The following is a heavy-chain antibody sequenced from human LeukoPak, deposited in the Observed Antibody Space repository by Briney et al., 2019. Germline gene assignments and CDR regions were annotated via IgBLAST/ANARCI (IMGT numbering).Heavy chain of an antibody. Sequence: ASVKVSCEASGYTLTSYYMHWVRQAPGQGLEWMGIINPSGGSTTYAQKFQGRVTMTRDTSTSTVYMELSSLRSEDTAMYYCARAGPYCSGGSCYSRDPYYYYYGMDVWGQGTTVTVSS. J-gene: IGHJ6*02. D-gene: IGHD2-15*01. CDR3: ARAGPYCSGGSCYSRDPYYYYYGMDV. V-gene: IGHV1-46*01. CDR2: INPSGGST. CDR1: GYTLTSYY.